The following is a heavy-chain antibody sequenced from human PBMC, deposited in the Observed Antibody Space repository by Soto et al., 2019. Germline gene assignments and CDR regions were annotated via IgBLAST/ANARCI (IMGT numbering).Heavy chain of an antibody. CDR3: AREAYSSGWYSPYYYYYGMDV. CDR1: GYTFTSYG. CDR2: ISAYNGST. D-gene: IGHD6-19*01. J-gene: IGHJ6*02. V-gene: IGHV1-18*01. Sequence: ASVKVSCKASGYTFTSYGISWVRQAPGQGLEWMGWISAYNGSTNYAQKLQGRVTMTTDTSTSTAYMELRSLRSDDTAVYYCAREAYSSGWYSPYYYYYGMDVWGQGTTVTVSS.